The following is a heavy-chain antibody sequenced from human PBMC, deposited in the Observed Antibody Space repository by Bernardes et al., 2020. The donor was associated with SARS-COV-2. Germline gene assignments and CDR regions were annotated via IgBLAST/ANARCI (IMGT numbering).Heavy chain of an antibody. D-gene: IGHD2-15*01. CDR2: ISSSSSYI. V-gene: IGHV3-21*01. J-gene: IGHJ6*02. Sequence: GGSLRLSCAASGFTFSSYSMNWVRQAPGKGLEWVSSISSSSSYIYYADSVKGRFTISRDNAKNSLYLQMNSLRAEDTAVYYCARVIESVWGCSGGSCYSSYYYYYGMDVWGQGTTVTVSS. CDR3: ARVIESVWGCSGGSCYSSYYYYYGMDV. CDR1: GFTFSSYS.